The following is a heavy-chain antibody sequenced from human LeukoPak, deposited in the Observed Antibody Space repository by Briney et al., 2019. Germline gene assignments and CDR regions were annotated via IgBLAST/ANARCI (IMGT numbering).Heavy chain of an antibody. V-gene: IGHV3-11*01. J-gene: IGHJ4*02. CDR2: ISSGANSI. CDR1: GFIFSDYY. CDR3: VRRGSRSY. Sequence: GGSLRLSCAASGFIFSDYYMSWFRLAPGKGLEWISFISSGANSIYYADSVKGRFTISRDNAKNSLYLQMNSLRVDDTAVYYCVRRGSRSYWGQGTLVTVSS. D-gene: IGHD3-16*02.